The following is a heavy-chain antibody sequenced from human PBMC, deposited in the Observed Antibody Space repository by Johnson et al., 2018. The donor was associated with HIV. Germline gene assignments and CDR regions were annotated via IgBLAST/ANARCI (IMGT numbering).Heavy chain of an antibody. CDR1: GFTFSSYG. CDR3: AKAPYGSGIRPGAFDI. D-gene: IGHD3-10*01. CDR2: IRYDGSNK. V-gene: IGHV3-30*02. J-gene: IGHJ3*02. Sequence: QVQLVESGGGLVQPGGSLRLSCAASGFTFSSYGMHWVRQAPGKGLEWVAFIRYDGSNKYYAGSVKGRFTISRDNSKTTLYLQMNSLRAEDTAVYYCAKAPYGSGIRPGAFDIWGQGTMVTVSS.